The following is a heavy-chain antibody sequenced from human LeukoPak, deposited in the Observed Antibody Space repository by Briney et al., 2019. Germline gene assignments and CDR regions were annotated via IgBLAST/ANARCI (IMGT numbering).Heavy chain of an antibody. CDR3: ASHDYGDYQGY. CDR2: IYYSGST. D-gene: IGHD4-17*01. J-gene: IGHJ4*02. V-gene: IGHV4-59*01. Sequence: PSETLSLTCTVSGGSINNYYWSWIRQPPGKGLEWIGYIYYSGSTNYNPSLKSRVTISVDTSKNQFSLKLSSVTAADTAVYYCASHDYGDYQGYWGQGTLVTVSS. CDR1: GGSINNYY.